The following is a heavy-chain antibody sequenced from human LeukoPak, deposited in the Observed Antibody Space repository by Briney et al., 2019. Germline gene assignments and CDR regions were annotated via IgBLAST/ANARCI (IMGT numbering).Heavy chain of an antibody. Sequence: TGGSLRLSCAASGFTFSSYAMHWVRQAPGKGLEWVAVISYDGSNKYYADSVKGRFTISRDNAKNSLYLQMNSLRAEDTAVYYCARGRVPIVLMVYASLPDYWGQGTLVTVSS. V-gene: IGHV3-30*04. CDR2: ISYDGSNK. D-gene: IGHD2-8*01. CDR1: GFTFSSYA. CDR3: ARGRVPIVLMVYASLPDY. J-gene: IGHJ4*02.